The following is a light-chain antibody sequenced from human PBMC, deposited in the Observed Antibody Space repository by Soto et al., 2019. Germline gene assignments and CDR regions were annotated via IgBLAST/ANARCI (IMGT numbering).Light chain of an antibody. CDR1: QSVSSATY. V-gene: IGKV3-20*01. CDR3: QQYGDSPLT. J-gene: IGKJ4*01. Sequence: EIVLTQSPGTLSLSPGERATLSCRASQSVSSATYLAWYQQKPGQAPRLLIYGASSRAAGIPDRFSGSGSVTDFTLTISRLEPEDFAVYYCQQYGDSPLTFGGGTKVE. CDR2: GAS.